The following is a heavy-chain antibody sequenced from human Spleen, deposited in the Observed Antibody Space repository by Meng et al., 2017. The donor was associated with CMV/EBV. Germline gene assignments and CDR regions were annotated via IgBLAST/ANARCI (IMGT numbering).Heavy chain of an antibody. CDR3: ARDLGGLFDY. CDR2: IYNDGRT. V-gene: IGHV3-53*01. CDR1: GFIVSSHY. Sequence: LRLSCAASGFIVSSHYMSWVRQAPGKGLGWVSLIYNDGRTFYADSVKGRFTISRDSSKNTLYLQMNSLRAEDTAVYYCARDLGGLFDYWGQGTLVTVSS. J-gene: IGHJ4*02. D-gene: IGHD3-16*01.